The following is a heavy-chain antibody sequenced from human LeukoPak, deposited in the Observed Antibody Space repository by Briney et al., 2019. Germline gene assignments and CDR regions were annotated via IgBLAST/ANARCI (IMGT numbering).Heavy chain of an antibody. CDR2: IYHSGSP. CDR3: ARVNINNWHSCDY. J-gene: IGHJ4*02. D-gene: IGHD1-1*01. Sequence: PSGTLSLTCAVSRGSISSNNWWGWVRPPPGKGLEWIGEIYHSGSPNYNPSLKSRVTISVDKSRNHFSLNLSSVTAADTAVYYCARVNINNWHSCDYWGQGTLVTVSS. CDR1: RGSISSNNW. V-gene: IGHV4-4*02.